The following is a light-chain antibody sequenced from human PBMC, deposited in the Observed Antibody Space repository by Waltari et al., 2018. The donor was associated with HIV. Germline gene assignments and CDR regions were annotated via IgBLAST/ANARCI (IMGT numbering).Light chain of an antibody. CDR2: DDI. CDR3: QVWDSSSDHL. Sequence: SYVPTQPPSVSVAPGQTARITCGGNNIGSKSVHWYQQKPVQAPVLVIYDDIGRPSGIPERFAGSNSGNTATLTISRVEAGDEADYYCQVWDSSSDHLFGGGTKVTVL. J-gene: IGLJ2*01. V-gene: IGLV3-21*02. CDR1: NIGSKS.